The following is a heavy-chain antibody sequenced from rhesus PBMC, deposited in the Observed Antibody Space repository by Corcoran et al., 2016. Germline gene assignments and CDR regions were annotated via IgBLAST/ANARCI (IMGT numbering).Heavy chain of an antibody. CDR3: ARTNWNYYFDY. CDR1: GGSISSNY. Sequence: QLQLQESGPGLVKPSETLSLTCAVTGGSISSNYWSWIRQPPGKGLEWIGRISGSGRSTDYNPSPKSRVTISTDTSKNQFSLKLSSVTAADTAVYYCARTNWNYYFDYWGQGVLVTVSS. D-gene: IGHD1-26*01. V-gene: IGHV4-173*01. CDR2: ISGSGRST. J-gene: IGHJ4*01.